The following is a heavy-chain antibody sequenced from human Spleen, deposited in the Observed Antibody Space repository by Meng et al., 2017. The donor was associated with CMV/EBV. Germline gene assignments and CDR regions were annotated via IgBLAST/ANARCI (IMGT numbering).Heavy chain of an antibody. D-gene: IGHD2-8*01. J-gene: IGHJ4*02. CDR3: ARPLLGYCNNGVCFSAPFDY. CDR2: INPNSGGT. V-gene: IGHV1-2*02. Sequence: ASVKVSCKASGYTFTGYYMHWVRQAPGQGLEWMGWINPNSGGTNYAQKFQGRVTMTRDTSISTAYTELSRLRSDDTAVYYCARPLLGYCNNGVCFSAPFDYWGQGTLVTVSS. CDR1: GYTFTGYY.